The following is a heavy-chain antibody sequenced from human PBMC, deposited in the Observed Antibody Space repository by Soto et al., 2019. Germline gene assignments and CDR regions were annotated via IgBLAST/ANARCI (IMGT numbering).Heavy chain of an antibody. CDR3: ARDAVEMATIRYYYYGMDV. CDR2: IIPIFGTA. V-gene: IGHV1-69*13. CDR1: GVTFSSYA. D-gene: IGHD5-12*01. J-gene: IGHJ6*02. Sequence: SVKVSCKASGVTFSSYAFSWVRQAPGQGLEWMGGIIPIFGTANYAQKFQGRVTITADESTSTAYMELSSLRSEDTAVYYCARDAVEMATIRYYYYGMDVWGQGTTVTVSS.